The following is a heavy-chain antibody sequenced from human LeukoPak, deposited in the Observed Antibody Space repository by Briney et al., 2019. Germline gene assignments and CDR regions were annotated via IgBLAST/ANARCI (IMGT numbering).Heavy chain of an antibody. Sequence: GASVKVSCKASGGTFSSYAISWVRQAPGQGLEWMGGIIPIFGTAHYAQKFQGRVTITTDESTSTAYMELSSLRSEDTAVYYCAREAAAGLDYWGQGTLVTVSS. CDR2: IIPIFGTA. D-gene: IGHD6-13*01. CDR3: AREAAAGLDY. V-gene: IGHV1-69*05. J-gene: IGHJ4*02. CDR1: GGTFSSYA.